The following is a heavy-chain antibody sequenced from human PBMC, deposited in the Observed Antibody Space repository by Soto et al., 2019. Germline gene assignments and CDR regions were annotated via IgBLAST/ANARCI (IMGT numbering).Heavy chain of an antibody. V-gene: IGHV3-30*18. CDR2: ISSDGSNK. D-gene: IGHD2-2*01. J-gene: IGHJ6*02. CDR1: GFAFSTYG. CDR3: AKGGRGVVEVRGV. Sequence: PGGSLRLSCAASGFAFSTYGMHWVRQAPGKGLEWVAVISSDGSNKYYIDSVKGRFTISRDNSKNRLYLQMNSLRTEDTAVYYYAKGGRGVVEVRGVWGQGTTVTVSS.